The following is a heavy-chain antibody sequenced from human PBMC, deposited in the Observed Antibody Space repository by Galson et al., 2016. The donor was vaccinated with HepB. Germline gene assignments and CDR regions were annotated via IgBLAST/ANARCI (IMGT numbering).Heavy chain of an antibody. D-gene: IGHD2-21*02. CDR2: LAASNGNT. V-gene: IGHV1-18*01. CDR1: GYTYKTYG. J-gene: IGHJ4*02. CDR3: ARTPYCGGDCSDF. Sequence: SVKVSCKASGYTYKTYGITWVRQAPGQGLEWMGRLAASNGNTIYGQNFQGRVTMTTDTSTSTAYMELRSLRSDDTAVYYCARTPYCGGDCSDFWGQGTLVTVSS.